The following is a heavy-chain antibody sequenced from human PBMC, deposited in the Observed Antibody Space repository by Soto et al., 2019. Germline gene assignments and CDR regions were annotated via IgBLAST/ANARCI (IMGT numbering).Heavy chain of an antibody. V-gene: IGHV1-24*01. CDR3: ATSNPTIFGVAPDY. CDR1: GYTLTELS. J-gene: IGHJ4*02. CDR2: FDPEDGET. D-gene: IGHD3-3*01. Sequence: ASVKVSGKVSGYTLTELSMHWVRQAPGKGLEWMGGFDPEDGETIYAQKFQGRVTMTEDTSTDTAYMELSSLRSEDTAVYYCATSNPTIFGVAPDYWGQGTLVTVSS.